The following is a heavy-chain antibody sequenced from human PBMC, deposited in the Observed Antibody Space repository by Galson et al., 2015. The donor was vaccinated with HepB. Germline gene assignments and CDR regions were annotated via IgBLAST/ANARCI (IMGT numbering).Heavy chain of an antibody. CDR2: IDWDDDK. D-gene: IGHD3-3*01. CDR3: ARLLLRRGYDSGDAFDF. Sequence: PALVKPTQTLTLTCTFSGFSLSASTMCVSWIRQPPGKALEWLGRIDWDDDKYYNTSLKTRLTISKDTSKNEVVLRMTNMGPVDTATYFCARLLLRRGYDSGDAFDFWGQGPMVIVSS. CDR1: GFSLSASTMC. J-gene: IGHJ3*01. V-gene: IGHV2-70*11.